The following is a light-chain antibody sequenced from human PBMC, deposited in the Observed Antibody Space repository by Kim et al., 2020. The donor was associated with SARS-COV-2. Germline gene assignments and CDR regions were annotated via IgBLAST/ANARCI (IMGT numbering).Light chain of an antibody. CDR3: QQRSNWPPT. Sequence: LSPGERATPSCRASQSVSSYLAWYQQRPGQAPRLLIYDASNRATGIPARFSGSGSWIDFTLTISSLEPEDFAVYYCQQRSNWPPTFGGGTKVDIK. CDR2: DAS. V-gene: IGKV3-11*01. CDR1: QSVSSY. J-gene: IGKJ4*01.